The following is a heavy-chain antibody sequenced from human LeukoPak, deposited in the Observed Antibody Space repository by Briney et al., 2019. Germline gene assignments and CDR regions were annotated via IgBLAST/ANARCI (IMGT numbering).Heavy chain of an antibody. Sequence: PGGSLRLSCAASGFTVSSNYMSWVRQAPGKGLEWVSVIYSGGSTYYADSVKGRFTISRDNSKNTLYLQMNSLRAEDTAVYYCAKGNYYGSGSYGYFDYWGQGTLVTVSS. CDR3: AKGNYYGSGSYGYFDY. J-gene: IGHJ4*02. V-gene: IGHV3-66*01. CDR2: IYSGGST. D-gene: IGHD3-10*01. CDR1: GFTVSSNY.